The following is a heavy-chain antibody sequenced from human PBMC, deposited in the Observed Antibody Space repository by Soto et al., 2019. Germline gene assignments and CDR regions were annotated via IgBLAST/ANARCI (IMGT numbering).Heavy chain of an antibody. Sequence: QVQLVQSGAEVKKPGSSVRVSCQVSGGTFTTYAFNWVRQAPGQGLEWMGGISPMYNKPNYAPNFLGRVTISADPSTSTAYMELTTLRSEDTAVYFCARGYSGGYYYAMDVWGQGTTVSVSS. J-gene: IGHJ6*02. CDR1: GGTFTTYA. D-gene: IGHD4-4*01. CDR3: ARGYSGGYYYAMDV. CDR2: ISPMYNKP. V-gene: IGHV1-69*01.